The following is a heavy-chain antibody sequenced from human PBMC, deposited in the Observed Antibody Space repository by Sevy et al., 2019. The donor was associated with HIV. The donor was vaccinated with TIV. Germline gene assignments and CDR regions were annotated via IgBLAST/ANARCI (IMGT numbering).Heavy chain of an antibody. CDR2: IYTSGST. J-gene: IGHJ6*02. CDR3: ARASANHYYYDGMDV. Sequence: SETLSLTCTVSGGSISSYYWSWIRQPAGKGLEWIGRIYTSGSTNYNPYLKSRVTMSVDTSKNQFSLKLSSVTAADTAVYYWARASANHYYYDGMDVWGQGTTVTVSS. CDR1: GGSISSYY. V-gene: IGHV4-4*07. D-gene: IGHD1-26*01.